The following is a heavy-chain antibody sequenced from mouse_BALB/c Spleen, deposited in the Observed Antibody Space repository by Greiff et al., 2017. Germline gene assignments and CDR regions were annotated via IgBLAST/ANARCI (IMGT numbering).Heavy chain of an antibody. CDR1: GFTFSSFG. Sequence: EVKLVESGGGLVQPGGSRKLSCAASGFTFSSFGMHWVRQAPEKGLEWVAYISSGSSTIYYADTVKGRFTISRDNPKNTLFLQMTSLRSEDTAMYYCAREGYVRFAYWGQGTLVTVSA. V-gene: IGHV5-17*02. J-gene: IGHJ3*01. CDR3: AREGYVRFAY. D-gene: IGHD2-2*01. CDR2: ISSGSSTI.